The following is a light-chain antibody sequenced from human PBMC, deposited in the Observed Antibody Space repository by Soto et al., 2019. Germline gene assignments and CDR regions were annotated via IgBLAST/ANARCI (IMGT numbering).Light chain of an antibody. CDR1: SSDVGGYNF. CDR3: SSYAGSSIPVA. CDR2: DVT. V-gene: IGLV2-8*01. J-gene: IGLJ2*01. Sequence: QSALTQPPSASGSPGQSVTISCTGASSDVGGYNFVSWYQHHPGKAPRLMIYDVTQRPSGVPDRFSGSKSGNTASLTVSGLQVDDAAYYYCSSYAGSSIPVAFGGGTQLTVL.